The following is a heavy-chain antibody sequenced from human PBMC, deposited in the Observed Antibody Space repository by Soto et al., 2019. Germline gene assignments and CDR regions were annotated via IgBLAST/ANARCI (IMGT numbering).Heavy chain of an antibody. CDR1: GGSFSGYY. CDR3: ARRTPSRTYYYDS. D-gene: IGHD3-22*01. Sequence: SETLSLTWAVYGGSFSGYYWSWIRQPPGKGLEWIGEINHSGSTNYNPSLKSRVTISVDTSKNQFSLKLSSVTAADTAVYYCARRTPSRTYYYDSWGHGTLVTVSS. J-gene: IGHJ4*01. CDR2: INHSGST. V-gene: IGHV4-34*01.